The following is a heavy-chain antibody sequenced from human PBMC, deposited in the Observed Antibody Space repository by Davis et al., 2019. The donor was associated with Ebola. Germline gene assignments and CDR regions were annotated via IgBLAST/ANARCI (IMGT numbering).Heavy chain of an antibody. CDR3: ARGNYGDYIVLYYYNMDV. CDR2: IFHSGNT. V-gene: IGHV4-4*02. D-gene: IGHD4-17*01. J-gene: IGHJ6*02. CDR1: GGSISNSYW. Sequence: GSLRLSCTVSGGSISNSYWWSWVRQPPGKGLEWIGEIFHSGNTNYNPSLKSRVTMSVDTSKSQFSLKLSSVTAADTAVYYCARGNYGDYIVLYYYNMDVWGQGTTVTVSS.